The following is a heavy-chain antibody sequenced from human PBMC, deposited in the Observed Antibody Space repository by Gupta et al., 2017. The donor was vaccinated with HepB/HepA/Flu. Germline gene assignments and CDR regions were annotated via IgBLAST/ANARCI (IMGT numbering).Heavy chain of an antibody. CDR1: GFTFSSYS. J-gene: IGHJ6*02. D-gene: IGHD3-9*01. CDR2: ISSSSSYI. Sequence: EVQLVESGGGLVKPGGSLRLSCAASGFTFSSYSMNWVRQAPGKGLEWVSSISSSSSYIYYADSVKGRFTISRDNAKNSLYLQMNSLRAEDTAVYYCARDASPPYYDILTAPLGMDVWGQGTTVTVSS. V-gene: IGHV3-21*01. CDR3: ARDASPPYYDILTAPLGMDV.